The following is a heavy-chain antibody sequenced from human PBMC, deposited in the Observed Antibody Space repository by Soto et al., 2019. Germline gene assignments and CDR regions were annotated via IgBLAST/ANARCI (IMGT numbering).Heavy chain of an antibody. J-gene: IGHJ6*02. D-gene: IGHD6-13*01. Sequence: QVQLVQSGAEVKKPGASVKVSCKASGYTFTSYGISWVRQAPGQGLEWMGWISAYNGNTNYAQKLQGRVTMTTDTSTSTAYMELRSLRSDDTAVYYLAYLKVGSSRYGDYYGMDVWGQGTTVTVSS. CDR3: AYLKVGSSRYGDYYGMDV. CDR1: GYTFTSYG. V-gene: IGHV1-18*04. CDR2: ISAYNGNT.